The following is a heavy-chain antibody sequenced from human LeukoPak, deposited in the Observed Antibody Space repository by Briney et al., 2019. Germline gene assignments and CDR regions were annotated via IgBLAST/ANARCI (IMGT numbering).Heavy chain of an antibody. D-gene: IGHD2-15*01. V-gene: IGHV3-7*03. CDR2: IRQDGSQK. CDR1: GFTFSSYW. Sequence: GGSLRLSCAASGFTFSSYWMSWVRQAPGKGLEWVATIRQDGSQKYYVDSVKGRFTISRDNTKNSLYLQMNSLRAEDTAVYYCAKDGPMPLYCSGGSCYSGLFDYWGQGTLVTVSS. J-gene: IGHJ4*02. CDR3: AKDGPMPLYCSGGSCYSGLFDY.